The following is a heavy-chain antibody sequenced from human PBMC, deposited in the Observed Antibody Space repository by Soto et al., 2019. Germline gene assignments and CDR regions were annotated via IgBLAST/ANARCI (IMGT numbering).Heavy chain of an antibody. V-gene: IGHV3-48*01. CDR2: LSTSSSTI. Sequence: GGSLRLSCAASGFTFSSYSMNWVRQPPGKGLEWVSYLSTSSSTIYYADSVKGRFTISRDNAKNSLYLQMNSLRAEDRAVYYCARAGGLGVGEFFDYWGQGTLVTVSS. J-gene: IGHJ4*02. D-gene: IGHD3-10*01. CDR1: GFTFSSYS. CDR3: ARAGGLGVGEFFDY.